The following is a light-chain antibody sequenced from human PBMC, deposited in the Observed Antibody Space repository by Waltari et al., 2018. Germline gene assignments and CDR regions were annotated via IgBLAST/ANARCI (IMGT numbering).Light chain of an antibody. CDR1: QSVSRT. CDR3: QKYGSLPAT. CDR2: DAS. V-gene: IGKV3-20*01. Sequence: VLTQSPGTLSLSPGERATLSCRGSQSVSRTLAWYQQKPGQAPRLHTYDASSMATGSPERFGGGGSGTGVSLTISRLEPEDFAVYYCQKYGSLPATFGQGTKVEIK. J-gene: IGKJ1*01.